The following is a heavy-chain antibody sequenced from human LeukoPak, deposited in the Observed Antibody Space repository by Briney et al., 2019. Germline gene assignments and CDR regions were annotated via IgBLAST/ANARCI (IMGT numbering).Heavy chain of an antibody. V-gene: IGHV4-31*03. CDR2: IYYSGST. Sequence: PSETLSLTCTVSGGSISSGGYYWSWIRQHPGKGLEWIGYIYYSGSTYYNPSLKSRVTISVDTSKNQFSLKLSSVTAADTAVYYCARGSRKPRPFDYWGQGTLVTVSS. CDR3: ARGSRKPRPFDY. CDR1: GGSISSGGYY. J-gene: IGHJ4*02. D-gene: IGHD1-14*01.